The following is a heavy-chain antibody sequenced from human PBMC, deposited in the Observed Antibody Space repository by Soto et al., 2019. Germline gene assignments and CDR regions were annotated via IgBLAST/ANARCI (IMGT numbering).Heavy chain of an antibody. V-gene: IGHV1-69*01. Sequence: QVRLEQSGAEVKKPGSSLKVSCKATGGTFSNYAISWVRQAPGQGLEWMAGIIPVYGTPNYAQRFQDRVTIIADESTTTAYMEVHSLRSEDTAIYYCSIVTAYGMDVWGPGTTVIVSS. CDR3: SIVTAYGMDV. J-gene: IGHJ6*02. CDR2: IIPVYGTP. CDR1: GGTFSNYA. D-gene: IGHD2-15*01.